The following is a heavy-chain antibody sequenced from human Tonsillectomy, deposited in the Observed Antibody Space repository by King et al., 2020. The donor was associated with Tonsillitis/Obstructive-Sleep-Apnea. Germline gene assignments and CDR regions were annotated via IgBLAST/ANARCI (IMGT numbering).Heavy chain of an antibody. CDR2: IDPSDSYT. D-gene: IGHD1-26*01. CDR1: GYMFTSYW. Sequence: QLVQSGAEVKKPGASLRISCQGSGYMFTSYWISWVRQMPGKGLEWMGRIDPSDSYTNYSPSFQGHVTISADKSISTAYLQWSSLKASDTAIYYCASSQVGARDYWGQGTLVTVSS. V-gene: IGHV5-10-1*01. J-gene: IGHJ4*02. CDR3: ASSQVGARDY.